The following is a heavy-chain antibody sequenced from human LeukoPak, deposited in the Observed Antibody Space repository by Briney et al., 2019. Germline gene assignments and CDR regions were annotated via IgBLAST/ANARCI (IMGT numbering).Heavy chain of an antibody. J-gene: IGHJ3*02. CDR3: ARELGVGDYVWGSYRRDAFDI. CDR1: GFTFSSYS. Sequence: GGSLRLSCAASGFTFSSYSMNWVRQAPGKGLEWVSSISSSSSYIYYADSVKGRFTISRDNAKNSLYLQMNSLRAEDPAVYYCARELGVGDYVWGSYRRDAFDIWGQGTMVTVSS. CDR2: ISSSSSYI. V-gene: IGHV3-21*01. D-gene: IGHD3-16*02.